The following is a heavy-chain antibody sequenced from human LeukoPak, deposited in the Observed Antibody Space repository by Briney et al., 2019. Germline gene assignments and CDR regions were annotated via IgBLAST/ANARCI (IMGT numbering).Heavy chain of an antibody. CDR3: AKDHHILTGYPLYYGMDV. V-gene: IGHV3-30*18. Sequence: GGSLRLSCAASGVRFSKYGLHWARQAPGKGLEWVAVISYDGSNKYYADSVKGRFSISRDNSKNTLYLQMNSLRGEDTAVYNCAKDHHILTGYPLYYGMDVWGQGTTVTVSS. CDR1: GVRFSKYG. D-gene: IGHD3-9*01. J-gene: IGHJ6*02. CDR2: ISYDGSNK.